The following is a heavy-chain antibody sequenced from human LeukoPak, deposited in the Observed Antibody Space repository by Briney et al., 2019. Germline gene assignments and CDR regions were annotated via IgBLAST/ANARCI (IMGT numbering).Heavy chain of an antibody. D-gene: IGHD6-13*01. CDR1: GYTFTSYG. CDR2: ISAYNGNT. V-gene: IGHV1-18*01. J-gene: IGHJ4*02. Sequence: ASVKVSCKASGYTFTSYGISWVRQAPRQGLEWMGWISAYNGNTNYAQKLQGRVTMTTDTSTSTAYMELRSLRSDDTAVYYCASSKPYSSSWYYFDYWGQGTLVTVSS. CDR3: ASSKPYSSSWYYFDY.